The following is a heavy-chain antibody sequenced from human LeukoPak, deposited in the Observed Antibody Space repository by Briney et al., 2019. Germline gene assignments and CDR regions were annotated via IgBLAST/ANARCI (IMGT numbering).Heavy chain of an antibody. J-gene: IGHJ3*02. CDR3: ASPAGTTFAFDI. D-gene: IGHD1-7*01. CDR2: IYYSGST. V-gene: IGHV4-39*01. Sequence: NSSETLSLTCTVSGGSISSSNDYWGWLRQPPGKGLEWIGSIYYSGSTYYNPSLRSRATISVDTSKNQFSLRLTSVTAADTAVYYCASPAGTTFAFDIWGQGTMVTVSS. CDR1: GGSISSSNDY.